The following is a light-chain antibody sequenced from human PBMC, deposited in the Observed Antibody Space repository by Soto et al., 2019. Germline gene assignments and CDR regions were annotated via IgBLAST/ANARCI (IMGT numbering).Light chain of an antibody. CDR1: QSVFTS. CDR2: GAS. V-gene: IGKV3-20*01. Sequence: EIVMTQSPATLSVSPGERATLSCRASQSVFTSLAWYQQKPGQAPRLLIYGASNRATGIPDRFSGSGSGTDFTLTISRLEPEDFAVYYCQQYGSSGTFGQGTKVDI. CDR3: QQYGSSGT. J-gene: IGKJ1*01.